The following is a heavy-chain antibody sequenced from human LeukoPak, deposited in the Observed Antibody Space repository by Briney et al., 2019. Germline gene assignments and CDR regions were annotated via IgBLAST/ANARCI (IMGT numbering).Heavy chain of an antibody. CDR2: ISGSGGST. Sequence: GGSLRLSCAASGFTFSSYAMSWVRQAPGKGLEWVSAISGSGGSTYYVDSVKGRFTTPRDNAKNTLYLQMNSLRAEDTAVYYCARDFLHLGGWGQGTMVTVSS. J-gene: IGHJ3*01. CDR1: GFTFSSYA. V-gene: IGHV3-23*01. D-gene: IGHD3-16*01. CDR3: ARDFLHLGG.